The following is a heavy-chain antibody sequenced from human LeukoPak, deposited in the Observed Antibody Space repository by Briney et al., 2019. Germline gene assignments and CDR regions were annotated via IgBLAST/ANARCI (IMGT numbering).Heavy chain of an antibody. Sequence: GGSLRLSCAASGFTFSSYSMNWVRQAPGKGLEWVSYISSSSNTIYYADSVKGRFIISRDNSKNTLYLQMGSLRAEDMAVYYCARDGDTAMDYYFDYWGQGTLVTVSS. D-gene: IGHD5-18*01. V-gene: IGHV3-48*01. J-gene: IGHJ4*02. CDR3: ARDGDTAMDYYFDY. CDR2: ISSSSNTI. CDR1: GFTFSSYS.